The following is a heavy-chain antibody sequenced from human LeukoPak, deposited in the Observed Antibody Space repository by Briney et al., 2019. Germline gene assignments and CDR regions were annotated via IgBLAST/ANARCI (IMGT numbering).Heavy chain of an antibody. CDR1: GFTFDDYA. CDR2: ISWNSGSI. D-gene: IGHD1-26*01. V-gene: IGHV3-9*01. J-gene: IGHJ4*02. CDR3: AKGTGRYWTFFDY. Sequence: QSGGSLRLSCAASGFTFDDYAMHWVRQAQGKGLEWVSGISWNSGSIDYADSVKGRFTISRDNAKNSLYLQMNSLRPEDTAFYYCAKGTGRYWTFFDYWGQGTLVTVSS.